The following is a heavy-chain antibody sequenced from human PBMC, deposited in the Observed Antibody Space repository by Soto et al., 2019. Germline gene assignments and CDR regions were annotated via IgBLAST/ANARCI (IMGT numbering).Heavy chain of an antibody. CDR2: FDPEDGET. CDR1: GYTLTELP. V-gene: IGHV1-24*01. J-gene: IGHJ6*02. CDR3: ATGHVSHYGMDV. D-gene: IGHD3-10*02. Sequence: ASVKVSCKVSGYTLTELPMHWVRQAPGKGLEWMGGFDPEDGETIYAQKFQGRVTMTEDTSTDTAYMELSSLRSEDTAVYYCATGHVSHYGMDVWGQGTTVTVSS.